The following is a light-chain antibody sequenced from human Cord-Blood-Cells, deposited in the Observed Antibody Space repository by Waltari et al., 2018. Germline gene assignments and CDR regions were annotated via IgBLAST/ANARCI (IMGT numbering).Light chain of an antibody. CDR3: CSYAGSSTWV. J-gene: IGLJ3*02. CDR2: EGS. Sequence: QSALTQPASVSGSPGQSITISCTGTSSDVGSYNLVSWYQQHPGKAPKLMIYEGSKRPSGVSKRFSGSKSRNTASLTISGLQAEDEADYYCCSYAGSSTWVFGGGTKLTVL. V-gene: IGLV2-23*01. CDR1: SSDVGSYNL.